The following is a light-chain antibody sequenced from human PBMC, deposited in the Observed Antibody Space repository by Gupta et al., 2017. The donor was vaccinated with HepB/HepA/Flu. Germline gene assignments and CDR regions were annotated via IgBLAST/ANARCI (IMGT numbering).Light chain of an antibody. Sequence: EIVSTQSLVTLSLSPGERATLSCRVGQSVNSRDLDWYQQRRGQAPRVLIYAAYSRATGIPDRFSVSGSGTDFTLTISTLEPEDFAVYYCQLYSSSPPRYTFGQGTNLEI. V-gene: IGKV3-20*01. CDR3: QLYSSSPPRYT. CDR2: AAY. CDR1: QSVNSRD. J-gene: IGKJ2*01.